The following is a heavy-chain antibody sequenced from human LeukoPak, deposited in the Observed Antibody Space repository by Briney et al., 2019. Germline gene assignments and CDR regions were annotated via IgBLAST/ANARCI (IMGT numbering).Heavy chain of an antibody. CDR2: ISSSSSTI. V-gene: IGHV3-48*01. D-gene: IGHD4-17*01. CDR1: GFTFSTYS. CDR3: ARAHDYGDSDF. J-gene: IGHJ4*02. Sequence: PGGSLRLSCAASGFTFSTYSINWVRQAPGKGLEWVSYISSSSSTIFYADSVKGRFTISRDNAKNSLYLQMNSLRAEDTAVYYCARAHDYGDSDFWGQGTLVTVSS.